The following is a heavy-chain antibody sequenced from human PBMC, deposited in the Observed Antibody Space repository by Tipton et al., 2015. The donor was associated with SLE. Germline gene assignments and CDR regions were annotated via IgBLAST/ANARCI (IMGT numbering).Heavy chain of an antibody. CDR3: ARGLAHYFYYYRDV. CDR1: GGSISSSRYY. V-gene: IGHV4-39*07. J-gene: IGHJ6*03. Sequence: LRLSCTVSGGSISSSRYYWGWIRQSPGKGLEWIGSIYFSGSTYYNPSLKSRVTISVDTSKNQFSLRLDSVTASDTAVYFCARGLAHYFYYYRDVWGKGTTVTVSS. CDR2: IYFSGST.